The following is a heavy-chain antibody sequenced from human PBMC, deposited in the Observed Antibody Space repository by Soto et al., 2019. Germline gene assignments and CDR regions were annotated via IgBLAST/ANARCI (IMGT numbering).Heavy chain of an antibody. V-gene: IGHV4-39*01. Sequence: SETLSLTCTVSGGSISRGNYNWGWIRQPPGKGLEWIGSIDYTGITRYNPSLEIRVSASADTSKNHFSLRLSSVTPADTDVYYCARHGSYYDRSGYIDYRGKGILVTVSS. CDR2: IDYTGIT. CDR3: ARHGSYYDRSGYIDY. D-gene: IGHD3-22*01. J-gene: IGHJ4*02. CDR1: GGSISRGNYN.